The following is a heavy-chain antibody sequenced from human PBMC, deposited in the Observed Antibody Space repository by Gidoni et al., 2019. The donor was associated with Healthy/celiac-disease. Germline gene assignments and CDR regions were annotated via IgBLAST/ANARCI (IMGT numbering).Heavy chain of an antibody. CDR2: ISSSGSTI. J-gene: IGHJ4*02. Sequence: QVQLVESGGGLVKPGGPLRLPCAASGFTFSDYYMSWIRQAPGKGLEWVSYISSSGSTIYYADSVKGRFTISRDNAKNSLYLQMNSLRAEDTAVYYCAREGVSYYYDSSGSDYWGQGTLVTVSS. V-gene: IGHV3-11*01. CDR1: GFTFSDYY. D-gene: IGHD3-22*01. CDR3: AREGVSYYYDSSGSDY.